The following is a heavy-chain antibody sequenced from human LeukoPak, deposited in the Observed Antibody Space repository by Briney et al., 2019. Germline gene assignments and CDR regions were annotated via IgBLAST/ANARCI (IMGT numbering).Heavy chain of an antibody. CDR1: GYTFTSYY. J-gene: IGHJ5*02. Sequence: ASVKVSCKASGYTFTSYYMHWVRQAPGQGLEWMGIINPSGGSTSYAQKFQGRVTMTRDTSTSTVYMELSSLRSEDTAVYHCARDGSGCGGDCFGWFDPWGQGTLVTVSS. V-gene: IGHV1-46*01. CDR3: ARDGSGCGGDCFGWFDP. CDR2: INPSGGST. D-gene: IGHD2-21*02.